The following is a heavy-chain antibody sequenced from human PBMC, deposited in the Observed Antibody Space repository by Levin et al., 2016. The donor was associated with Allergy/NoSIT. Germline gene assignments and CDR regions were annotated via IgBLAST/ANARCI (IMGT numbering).Heavy chain of an antibody. Sequence: SLKISCAASGFDFSNYAIHWVRQAPGKGLEWVALISHDADEKYFRDSVKGRFTISRDNSKNTVFLQLNSLRAEDTAVYYCAKDRSIFGHYYYYYMDVWGKGTTVTVSS. J-gene: IGHJ6*03. D-gene: IGHD3-3*01. CDR2: ISHDADEK. CDR3: AKDRSIFGHYYYYYMDV. CDR1: GFDFSNYA. V-gene: IGHV3-30*18.